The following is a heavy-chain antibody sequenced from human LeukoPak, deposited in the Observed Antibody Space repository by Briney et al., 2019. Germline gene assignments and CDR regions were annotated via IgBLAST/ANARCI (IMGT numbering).Heavy chain of an antibody. D-gene: IGHD3-10*01. Sequence: GESLQISCQGSGYSFTSYWIGWVRQMPGEGLEWMGIIHPGDSDTRYSPSFQGQVTISADKSINTAYLQWSSLKASDTAMYYCARHGPGFTSSPGPDYWGQGTLVTVSS. V-gene: IGHV5-51*01. J-gene: IGHJ4*02. CDR3: ARHGPGFTSSPGPDY. CDR2: IHPGDSDT. CDR1: GYSFTSYW.